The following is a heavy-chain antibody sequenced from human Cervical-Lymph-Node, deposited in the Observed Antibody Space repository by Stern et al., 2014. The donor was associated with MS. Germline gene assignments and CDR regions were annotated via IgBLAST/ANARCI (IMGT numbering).Heavy chain of an antibody. CDR3: ARDTNRFXXGDY. V-gene: IGHV3-30*01. D-gene: IGHD1-1*01. CDR2: IPFDGSNE. CDR1: GFMLRNYA. J-gene: IGHJ4*01. Sequence: VQLVESGGGVVQPGRSLRLSCAASGFMLRNYAMHWVRQAPGKGLEWVAVIPFDGSNEYYADSVKGRFTISRDNSKNTLSLQMNSLRVEDTAVYYCARDTNRFXXGDYWGXXTLVTVPS.